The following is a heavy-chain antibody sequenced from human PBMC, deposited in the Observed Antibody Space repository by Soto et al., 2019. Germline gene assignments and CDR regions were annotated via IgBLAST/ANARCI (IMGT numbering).Heavy chain of an antibody. CDR2: IVGSGAMT. Sequence: EVQLLESGGGLVQPGGSLRLSCAASGFTFSRYAMSWVRQAPGKGPELVSGIVGSGAMTYYADSAKGRLTISRDNSKNTPALQMNSLRAEDTAVYYCAKDGLGYCSSNSCYRHDYYGMGVWGQGGTVTVSS. V-gene: IGHV3-23*01. D-gene: IGHD2-2*02. CDR3: AKDGLGYCSSNSCYRHDYYGMGV. CDR1: GFTFSRYA. J-gene: IGHJ6*02.